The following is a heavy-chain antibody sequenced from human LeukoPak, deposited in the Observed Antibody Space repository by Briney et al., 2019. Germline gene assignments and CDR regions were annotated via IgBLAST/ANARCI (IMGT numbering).Heavy chain of an antibody. Sequence: PSETLSLTCTVSGGSISSYYWSWIRQPPGKGLEWIGYIYYSGSTNYNPSLKSRVTISVDTSKNQFSLKLSSVTAADTAVYYCARGDERIAAAGTFDYWGQGTQVTVSS. CDR2: IYYSGST. CDR3: ARGDERIAAAGTFDY. V-gene: IGHV4-59*01. J-gene: IGHJ4*02. D-gene: IGHD6-13*01. CDR1: GGSISSYY.